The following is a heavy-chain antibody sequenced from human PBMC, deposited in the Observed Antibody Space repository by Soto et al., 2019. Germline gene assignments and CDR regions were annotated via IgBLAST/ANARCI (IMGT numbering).Heavy chain of an antibody. J-gene: IGHJ6*02. CDR2: IYYSGST. V-gene: IGHV4-59*01. D-gene: IGHD6-6*01. Sequence: PSETLSLTCTVSGGSISSYYWSWIRQPPGKGLEWIGYIYYSGSTNYNPSLKSRVTISVDTSKNQFSLKLSSVTAADTAVYYCARDVSARGYYGMDVWGQGTTVTVSS. CDR1: GGSISSYY. CDR3: ARDVSARGYYGMDV.